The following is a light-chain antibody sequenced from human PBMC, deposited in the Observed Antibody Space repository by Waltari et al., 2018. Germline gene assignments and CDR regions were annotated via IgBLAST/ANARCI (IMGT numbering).Light chain of an antibody. V-gene: IGLV1-47*01. Sequence: QSVLTQPPSASGNPGQSVTIPCSGRSSNIGSNSVYWYQHLPGTAPKLLIYMSDQRPSGVPDRFFGSKSGTSASLAISGIRSEDEADYYCAAWDDSLSGFYVFGTGTKVTVL. CDR2: MSD. J-gene: IGLJ1*01. CDR1: SSNIGSNS. CDR3: AAWDDSLSGFYV.